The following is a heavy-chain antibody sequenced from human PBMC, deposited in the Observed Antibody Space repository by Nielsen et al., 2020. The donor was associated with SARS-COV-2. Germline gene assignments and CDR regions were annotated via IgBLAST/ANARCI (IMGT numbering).Heavy chain of an antibody. J-gene: IGHJ4*02. D-gene: IGHD3-22*01. CDR3: ARNYYDSSGLVDY. CDR2: ISGSGGST. CDR1: GFTFSSYA. Sequence: GESLKISCAASGFTFSSYAMSWVRQAPGKGLEWVSAISGSGGSTYYADSVKGRFTISRDNSKNTLYLQMNSLRAADTAVYYCARNYYDSSGLVDYWGQGTLVTVSS. V-gene: IGHV3-23*01.